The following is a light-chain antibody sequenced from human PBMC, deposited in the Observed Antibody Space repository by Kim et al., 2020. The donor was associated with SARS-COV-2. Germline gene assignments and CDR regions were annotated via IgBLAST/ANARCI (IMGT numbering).Light chain of an antibody. J-gene: IGKJ2*01. CDR3: QQYYTYSP. CDR2: CM. CDR1: RGISSY. Sequence: AIRITQSPSSLSASTGDRVTITCRASRGISSYVPWYQQKPGKAPNLLICCMHFAKWGPIKVQRQWIWDRFHSHLQSEDFATYCCQQYYTYSPFGQGTKLEI. V-gene: IGKV1-8*01.